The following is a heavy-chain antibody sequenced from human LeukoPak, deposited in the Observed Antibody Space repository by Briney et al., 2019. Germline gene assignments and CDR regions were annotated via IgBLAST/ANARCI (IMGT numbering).Heavy chain of an antibody. CDR3: ARTFVSGDGYKVGYFDY. Sequence: GGSLRLSCAASGFTFSSYEMNWVRQAPGKGPEWVSLIYSSGSTYYTDSVKGRFTISRDNSQNTLYLQMNSLSAEDTAVYYCARTFVSGDGYKVGYFDYWGQGTLVTVSS. D-gene: IGHD5-24*01. J-gene: IGHJ4*02. CDR2: IYSSGST. CDR1: GFTFSSYE. V-gene: IGHV3-53*01.